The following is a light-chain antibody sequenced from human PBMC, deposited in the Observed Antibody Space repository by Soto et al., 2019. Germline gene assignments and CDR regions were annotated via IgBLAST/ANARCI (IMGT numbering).Light chain of an antibody. V-gene: IGKV3-20*01. CDR2: DSS. CDR1: QSVSSNF. CDR3: QQYDISPWT. J-gene: IGKJ1*01. Sequence: EIVLTQSPATLSLSPGERATLSCRASQSVSSNFLAWYQHKPDQAPRLLIYDSSSRATGIPDRFSGSGSGTDFTLSIIRLEPEDFAVYYCQQYDISPWTFGQGTKVDIK.